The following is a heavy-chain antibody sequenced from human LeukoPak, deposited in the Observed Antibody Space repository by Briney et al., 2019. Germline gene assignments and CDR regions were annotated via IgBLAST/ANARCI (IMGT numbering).Heavy chain of an antibody. J-gene: IGHJ4*02. CDR3: AKGHSSSWSIFDY. D-gene: IGHD6-13*01. CDR2: ISSGGSTI. Sequence: GGSLRLSCAASGFTFSSFEMKWVRQAPGKGLEWVSYISSGGSTIYYADSVKGRFTISRDNAKNSLYLQMNSLRADDTAVYHCAKGHSSSWSIFDYWGQGTLVTVSS. CDR1: GFTFSSFE. V-gene: IGHV3-48*03.